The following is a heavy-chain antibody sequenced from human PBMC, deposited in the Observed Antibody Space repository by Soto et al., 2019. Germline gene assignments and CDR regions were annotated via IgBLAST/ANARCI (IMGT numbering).Heavy chain of an antibody. CDR2: INPNSGGT. CDR3: ARVSSSSWXDYWYLDL. D-gene: IGHD6-13*01. J-gene: IGHJ2*01. CDR1: GYTFTGYY. Sequence: QVPLVQSGAEVKKPGASVKVSCKASGYTFTGYYMHWVRQAPGQGLEWMGWINPNSGGTNYAQKFQGRVTMTRDTSISTAYMELSRLRSDDTAVYYCARVSSSSWXDYWYLDLWGRGTLVTVSS. V-gene: IGHV1-2*02.